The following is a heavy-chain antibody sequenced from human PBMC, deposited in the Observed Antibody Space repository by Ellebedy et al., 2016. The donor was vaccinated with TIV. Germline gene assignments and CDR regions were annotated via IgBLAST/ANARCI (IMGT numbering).Heavy chain of an antibody. D-gene: IGHD4-23*01. CDR1: GFTFSSYD. V-gene: IGHV3-13*04. J-gene: IGHJ4*02. Sequence: GESLKISCAASGFTFSSYDMHWVRQATGKGLEWVSAIGTAGDTYYPGSVKGRFTISRENAKNSLYLQMNSLRAGDTAVYYCARVSYGGNWFDYWGQGTLVTVSS. CDR2: IGTAGDT. CDR3: ARVSYGGNWFDY.